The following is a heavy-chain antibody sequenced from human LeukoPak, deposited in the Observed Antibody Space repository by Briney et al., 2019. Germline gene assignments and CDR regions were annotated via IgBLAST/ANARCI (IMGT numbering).Heavy chain of an antibody. CDR1: GGSFSGYY. Sequence: PSETLSLTCAVYGGSFSGYYWSWIRQPPGKGLEWIGEINHSGSTNYNPSLKSRVTISVVTSKNQFSLKLSSVTAADTAVYYCARGGIVLMVYAMPPHGMDVWGQGTTVTVSS. CDR3: ARGGIVLMVYAMPPHGMDV. CDR2: INHSGST. J-gene: IGHJ6*02. V-gene: IGHV4-34*01. D-gene: IGHD2-8*01.